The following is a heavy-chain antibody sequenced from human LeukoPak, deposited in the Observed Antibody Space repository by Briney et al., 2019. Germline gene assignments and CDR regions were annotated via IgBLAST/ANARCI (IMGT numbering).Heavy chain of an antibody. CDR1: GFTFSSYW. V-gene: IGHV3-7*05. J-gene: IGHJ4*02. CDR3: ASLGIAAAGYFDY. CDR2: IKQDGSEK. Sequence: GGSLRLSCAASGFTFSSYWMSWVRQAPGKGLEWVANIKQDGSEKYYVDSVKGRFTISRDNAKNSLYLQMNSLRAEDTAVYYCASLGIAAAGYFDYWGQGTLVTASS. D-gene: IGHD6-13*01.